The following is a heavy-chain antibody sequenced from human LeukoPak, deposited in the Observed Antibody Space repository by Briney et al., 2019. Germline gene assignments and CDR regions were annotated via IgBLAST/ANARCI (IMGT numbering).Heavy chain of an antibody. D-gene: IGHD7-27*01. V-gene: IGHV3-23*01. J-gene: IGHJ4*02. CDR3: AKDGGLWVSAHWGDS. Sequence: GGSLRRSCAASGFTFSSYTMSGVRQAPGKGLEWVSTITTSDGNTYYADSVKGRFTVSRDNSKNTLFLQMNSLRAEDTAVYYCAKDGGLWVSAHWGDSWGRGTLVTVSP. CDR1: GFTFSSYT. CDR2: ITTSDGNT.